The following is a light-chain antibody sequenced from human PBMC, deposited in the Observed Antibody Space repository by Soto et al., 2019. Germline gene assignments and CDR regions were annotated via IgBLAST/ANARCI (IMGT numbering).Light chain of an antibody. J-gene: IGKJ3*01. CDR3: QQYNDWPFT. Sequence: IVMTQSPGTLSVSPGERATLSFRASQSVSVNLAWYQQKPGQAPRLLIYGVSTRATGIPARFSGSESGTEFTLTISSLQSEDFAVYYCQQYNDWPFTFGPGTKVDIK. V-gene: IGKV3-15*01. CDR2: GVS. CDR1: QSVSVN.